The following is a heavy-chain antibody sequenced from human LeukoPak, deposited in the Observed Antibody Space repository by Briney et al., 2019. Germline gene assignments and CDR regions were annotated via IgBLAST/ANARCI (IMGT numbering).Heavy chain of an antibody. CDR1: GFTFDDYA. CDR3: AKDKASGLTAGGFDY. D-gene: IGHD3-3*01. CDR2: ISWNSGSI. J-gene: IGHJ4*02. V-gene: IGHV3-9*03. Sequence: GGSLRLSCAASGFTFDDYAMHWVRQAPGKGLEWVSGISWNSGSIGYADSVKGRFTISRDNAKNSLYLQMNSLRAEDMALYYCAKDKASGLTAGGFDYWGQGTLVTVSS.